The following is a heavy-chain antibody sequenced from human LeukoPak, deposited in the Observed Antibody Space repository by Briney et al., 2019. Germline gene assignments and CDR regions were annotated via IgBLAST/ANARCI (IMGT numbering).Heavy chain of an antibody. CDR3: ARVSGDSFDY. CDR2: MTSNSGKT. Sequence: ASVTVSCKSSGYSFNSYDINLQRQPTGQGLEWMGWMTSNSGKTGYAQKLQGRVTMTKDTSTSTAYMELRSLRSDDTAVYYCARVSGDSFDYWGQGTLVTVSS. V-gene: IGHV1-8*01. CDR1: GYSFNSYD. J-gene: IGHJ4*02. D-gene: IGHD3-10*01.